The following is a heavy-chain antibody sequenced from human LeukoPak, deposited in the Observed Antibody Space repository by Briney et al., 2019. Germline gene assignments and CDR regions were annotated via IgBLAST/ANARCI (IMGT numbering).Heavy chain of an antibody. V-gene: IGHV4-59*01. D-gene: IGHD5-18*01. Sequence: SETLSLTCAVSGGSISSYYWSWIRQPPGKGLEWIGYIYYSGSTNYNPSLKSRVTISVDTSKNQFSLKLSSVTAADTAVYYCARRRGYSYDYWGQGTLVTVSS. J-gene: IGHJ4*02. CDR3: ARRRGYSYDY. CDR1: GGSISSYY. CDR2: IYYSGST.